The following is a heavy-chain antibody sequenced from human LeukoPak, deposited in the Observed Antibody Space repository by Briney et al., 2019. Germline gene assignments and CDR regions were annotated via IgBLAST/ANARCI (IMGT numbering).Heavy chain of an antibody. D-gene: IGHD2-2*01. CDR2: IIPIFGTA. V-gene: IGHV1-69*13. J-gene: IGHJ6*02. CDR3: ARGLTHPRTSQSRGGMDV. CDR1: GGTFSSYA. Sequence: ASVKVSCTASGGTFSSYAISWVRQAPGQGLEWMGGIIPIFGTANYAQKFQGRVTITADESTSTAYMELSSLRSDDTAVYYCARGLTHPRTSQSRGGMDVWGQGTTVTVSS.